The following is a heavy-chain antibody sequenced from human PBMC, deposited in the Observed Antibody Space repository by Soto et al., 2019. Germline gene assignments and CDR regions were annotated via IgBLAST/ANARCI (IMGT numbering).Heavy chain of an antibody. CDR3: ARDIPCGGDCYSPAFDI. Sequence: EVQLVESGGGLVQPGGSLRLSCAASGFTFSSYSMNWVRQAPGKGLEWVSYISSSSSTIYYADSVKGRFTISRDNAKNSLYLQMNSLRDEDTAVYYCARDIPCGGDCYSPAFDIWGQGTMVTVSS. CDR2: ISSSSSTI. D-gene: IGHD2-21*02. V-gene: IGHV3-48*02. CDR1: GFTFSSYS. J-gene: IGHJ3*02.